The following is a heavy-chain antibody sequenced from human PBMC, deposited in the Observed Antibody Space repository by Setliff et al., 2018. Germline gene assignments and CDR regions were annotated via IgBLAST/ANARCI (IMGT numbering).Heavy chain of an antibody. CDR2: TIPMFGTT. V-gene: IGHV1-69*05. D-gene: IGHD3-22*01. J-gene: IGHJ6*03. CDR3: VREGVDSRSSTDYRYYMDV. CDR1: GATFSSYG. Sequence: SVKVSCKPSGATFSSYGISWVRQAPGQGLEWMGGTIPMFGTTEYAQKFQGRLTIITDESTNTAFMQLSSLRSDDTAVYYCVREGVDSRSSTDYRYYMDVWGKGTTVTVSS.